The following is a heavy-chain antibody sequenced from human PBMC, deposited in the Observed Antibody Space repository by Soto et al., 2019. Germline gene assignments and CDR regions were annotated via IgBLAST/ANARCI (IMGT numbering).Heavy chain of an antibody. V-gene: IGHV4-59*08. CDR1: GGTISSWY. D-gene: IGHD1-26*01. CDR2: IYYSGST. CDR3: ARRYGSAIDY. J-gene: IGHJ4*02. Sequence: QVQLQESGPGLVKPSETLSLTCTVSGGTISSWYWSWIRQPQGKGLEWIGYIYYSGSTNCNPSLKSRVTISVDSSKNQFYLKLSSVTAADTAVYYCARRYGSAIDYWGQGTLVTVSS.